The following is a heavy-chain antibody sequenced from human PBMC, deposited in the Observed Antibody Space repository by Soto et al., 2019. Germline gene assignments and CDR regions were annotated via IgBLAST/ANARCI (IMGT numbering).Heavy chain of an antibody. CDR3: AREYCGGDCYLNWFDP. J-gene: IGHJ5*02. D-gene: IGHD2-21*02. Sequence: QVQLVQSGAEVKKPGSSVKVSCKASGGTFSSYAISWVRQAPGQGLEWMGGIIPIFGTANYAQKFQGRVTITADESTSTADMELSSLRSEDTAVYYCAREYCGGDCYLNWFDPWGQGTLVTVSS. V-gene: IGHV1-69*12. CDR2: IIPIFGTA. CDR1: GGTFSSYA.